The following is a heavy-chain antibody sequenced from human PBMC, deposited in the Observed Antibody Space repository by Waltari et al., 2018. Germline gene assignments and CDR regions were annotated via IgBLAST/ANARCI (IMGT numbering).Heavy chain of an antibody. Sequence: QVQLQQWGAGLLKPSETLSLTCAVYGGSFSGYYWSWIRQPPGKGLEWIGEINHSGSTNSNPSLKSRVTTLVDTSKNQFSLKLSSVTAADTAVYYCARGGPDCSGGSCYYDYWGQGTLVTVSS. J-gene: IGHJ4*02. D-gene: IGHD2-15*01. V-gene: IGHV4-34*01. CDR3: ARGGPDCSGGSCYYDY. CDR1: GGSFSGYY. CDR2: INHSGST.